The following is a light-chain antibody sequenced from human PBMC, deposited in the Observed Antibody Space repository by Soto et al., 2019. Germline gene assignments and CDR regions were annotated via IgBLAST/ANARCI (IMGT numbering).Light chain of an antibody. V-gene: IGKV3-11*01. CDR2: DAS. Sequence: EIVLTQSPATLSLSPGERATLSCSASQSVSSYLAWYQQKPGQAPRLLIYDASNRATAIPARFSGSGSGTDFTLTSSSLEAEDFAVYFCQQRSNWPPRVTFGQGTKLELK. CDR1: QSVSSY. J-gene: IGKJ2*01. CDR3: QQRSNWPPRVT.